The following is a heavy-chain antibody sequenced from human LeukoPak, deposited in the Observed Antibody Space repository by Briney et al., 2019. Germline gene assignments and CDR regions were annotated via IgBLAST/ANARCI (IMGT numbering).Heavy chain of an antibody. CDR2: IDTDGRII. D-gene: IGHD3-10*01. CDR3: TRGMGDN. J-gene: IGHJ4*02. Sequence: GRSLRLSCAASGFTFSSYAMHWVRHAPGKGLEWVSRIDTDGRIITYADSVKGRFTISRDNVENMLYLQMNSLRAEDTAVYYCTRGMGDNWGQGTLVTVSS. CDR1: GFTFSSYA. V-gene: IGHV3-74*01.